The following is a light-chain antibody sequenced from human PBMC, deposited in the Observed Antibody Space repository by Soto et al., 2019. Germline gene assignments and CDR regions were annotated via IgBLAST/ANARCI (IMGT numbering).Light chain of an antibody. CDR3: QQSYSTPPWT. CDR1: QSISSY. J-gene: IGKJ1*01. Sequence: DIKMTQSPSSLSASVGDRVTITCRASQSISSYLSWYQQKPGKAPELLIYAASSLQSGVPSRFSGSGSGTDFTLTISSLQPEDFATYYCQQSYSTPPWTFGQGTKVEIK. CDR2: AAS. V-gene: IGKV1-39*01.